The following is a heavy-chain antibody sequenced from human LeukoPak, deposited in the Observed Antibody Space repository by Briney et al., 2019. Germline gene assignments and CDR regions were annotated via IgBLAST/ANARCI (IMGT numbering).Heavy chain of an antibody. CDR1: GGSISGYY. J-gene: IGHJ3*01. D-gene: IGHD3-22*01. CDR3: ARHRGYVGAFDV. CDR2: IYYSGST. V-gene: IGHV4-59*08. Sequence: PSETLSLTCTVSGGSISGYYWSWIRQPPGKGLEWIGFIYYSGSTSYNPSLKSRVTISVDTSKNQFSLNLSSVTASETAVYYCARHRGYVGAFDVWGRGTMVTVSS.